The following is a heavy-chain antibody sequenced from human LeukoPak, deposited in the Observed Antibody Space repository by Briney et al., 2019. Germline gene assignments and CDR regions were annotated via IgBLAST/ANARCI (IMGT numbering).Heavy chain of an antibody. CDR2: ISYEGSNK. J-gene: IGHJ4*02. D-gene: IGHD3-9*01. CDR3: AKDSRSFDWSLANPDY. V-gene: IGHV3-30*18. CDR1: GFTFSSCG. Sequence: PGRSLRLSCAASGFTFSSCGMHGVRQAPGEGLEGVAVISYEGSNKYYADSVKGRFTISRDNSKKTLFLQMNSLRAEDTAVYYCAKDSRSFDWSLANPDYWGQGTLVTVSS.